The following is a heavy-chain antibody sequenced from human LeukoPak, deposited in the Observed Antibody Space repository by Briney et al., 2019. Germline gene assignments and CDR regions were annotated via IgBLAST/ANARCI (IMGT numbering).Heavy chain of an antibody. Sequence: GGSLRLSCAASGFTFSSYSMNWVRQAPGKGLEWVSSISSSSSYIYYADSVKGRFTISRDNAKNSLYLQMNSLRAEDTAVYYCARDRSDFWSGYLGPLDPWGQGTLVTVSS. V-gene: IGHV3-21*01. D-gene: IGHD3-3*01. CDR1: GFTFSSYS. J-gene: IGHJ5*02. CDR3: ARDRSDFWSGYLGPLDP. CDR2: ISSSSSYI.